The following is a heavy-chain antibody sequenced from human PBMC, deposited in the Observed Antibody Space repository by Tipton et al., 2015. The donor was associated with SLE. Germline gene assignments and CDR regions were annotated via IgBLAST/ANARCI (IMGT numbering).Heavy chain of an antibody. CDR2: INAGNGNT. CDR3: ARDEGWGWFDY. D-gene: IGHD2-21*01. CDR1: GYTFTSYA. Sequence: QSGAEVKKPGASVKVSCKASGYTFTSYAMHWMRQAPGQRLEWMGWINAGNGNTKYSQKFQGRVTITRDTSASTAYMELSSLRSEDTAVYYCARDEGWGWFDYWGQGTLVTVSS. V-gene: IGHV1-3*01. J-gene: IGHJ4*02.